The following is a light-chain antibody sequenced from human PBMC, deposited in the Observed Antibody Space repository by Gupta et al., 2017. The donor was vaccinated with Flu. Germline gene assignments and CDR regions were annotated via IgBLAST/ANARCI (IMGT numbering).Light chain of an antibody. V-gene: IGKV3-11*01. Sequence: ATLSFSPGERATLSCRASQSVSYYLAWYQQKPGQAPRLLIYDASNRATGIPARFSGSGSGTDFTLTISSLEPEDFAVYYCQQRSNWPPLTFGGGTKVEIK. J-gene: IGKJ4*01. CDR3: QQRSNWPPLT. CDR2: DAS. CDR1: QSVSYY.